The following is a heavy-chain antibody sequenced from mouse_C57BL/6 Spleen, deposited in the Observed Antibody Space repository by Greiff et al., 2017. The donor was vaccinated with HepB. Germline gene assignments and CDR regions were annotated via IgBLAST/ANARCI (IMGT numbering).Heavy chain of an antibody. CDR2: IYPSDSET. Sequence: VQLQQPGAELVRPGSSVKLSCKASGYTFTSYWMDWVKQRPGQGLEWIGNIYPSDSETHYNQKFKDKATLTVDKSSSTAYMQLSSLTSEDSAVYYCARSHYAMDYWGQGTSVTVSS. CDR3: ARSHYAMDY. J-gene: IGHJ4*01. V-gene: IGHV1-61*01. CDR1: GYTFTSYW.